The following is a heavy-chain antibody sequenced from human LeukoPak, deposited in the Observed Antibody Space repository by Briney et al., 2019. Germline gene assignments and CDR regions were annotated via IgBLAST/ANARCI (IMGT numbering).Heavy chain of an antibody. J-gene: IGHJ4*02. CDR3: ARDPNCSGGSCYTS. CDR1: GGSISSYY. CDR2: IYYSGST. Sequence: SETLSLTCTVSGGSISSYYWSWIRQHPGKGLEWIGYIYYSGSTYYNPSLKSRVTISVDTSKNQFSLKLSSVTAADTAVYYCARDPNCSGGSCYTSWGQGTLVTVSS. V-gene: IGHV4-59*06. D-gene: IGHD2-15*01.